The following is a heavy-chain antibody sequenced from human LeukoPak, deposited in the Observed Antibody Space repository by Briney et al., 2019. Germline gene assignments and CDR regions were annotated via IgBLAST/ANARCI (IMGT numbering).Heavy chain of an antibody. D-gene: IGHD6-13*01. J-gene: IGHJ4*02. CDR1: GFTFSNYV. CDR2: ISGSGGST. CDR3: AKRGLYSSTWYGFDY. V-gene: IGHV3-23*01. Sequence: GGSLSLSCAASGFTFSNYVMTWVRQGPGKGLEWVSGISGSGGSTYYADSVKGRFTTSRDNSKNTLYLQMNSLTVEDTAVYYCAKRGLYSSTWYGFDYWGQGTLVTVTS.